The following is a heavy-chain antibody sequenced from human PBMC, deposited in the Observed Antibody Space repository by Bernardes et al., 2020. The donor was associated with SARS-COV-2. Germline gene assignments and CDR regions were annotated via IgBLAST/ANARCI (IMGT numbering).Heavy chain of an antibody. D-gene: IGHD3-9*01. CDR1: GYTFTGYY. Sequence: AASKVSCKASGYTFTGYYMHWVRQAPGQGLEWMGWINPNSGGTNYAQKFQGRVTMTRDTSISTAYMELSRLRSDDTAVYYCARDSTIFYYGMDVWGQGTTVTVSS. CDR3: ARDSTIFYYGMDV. J-gene: IGHJ6*02. V-gene: IGHV1-2*02. CDR2: INPNSGGT.